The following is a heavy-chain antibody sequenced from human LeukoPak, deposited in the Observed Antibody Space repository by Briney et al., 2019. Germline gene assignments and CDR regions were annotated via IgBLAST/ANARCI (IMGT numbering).Heavy chain of an antibody. CDR3: AREGSYCVGGDCYSFDF. D-gene: IGHD2-21*02. Sequence: ASVKVSCKASGYRFISNYIQWVRQATGLGPEWMGWMHPGNGNTRYAEKFQGRVTMTRDTSINTAYMDLNSLRSDDTAVYYCAREGSYCVGGDCYSFDFWGQGTLITVSS. J-gene: IGHJ4*02. CDR1: GYRFISNY. V-gene: IGHV1-2*02. CDR2: MHPGNGNT.